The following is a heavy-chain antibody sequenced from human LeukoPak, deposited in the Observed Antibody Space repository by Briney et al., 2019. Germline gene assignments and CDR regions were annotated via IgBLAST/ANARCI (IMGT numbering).Heavy chain of an antibody. J-gene: IGHJ5*02. Sequence: KASETLSLTCTVSGGSIRSSYYYWGWIRQPPGKGLEWIGSIYDSGSTYYNPSLKSRVTISVDTSKNQFSLKLSSVTAADTAVYYCARVHGGNSGGWFDPWGQGTLVTVSS. CDR3: ARVHGGNSGGWFDP. CDR1: GGSIRSSYYY. V-gene: IGHV4-39*07. CDR2: IYDSGST. D-gene: IGHD4-23*01.